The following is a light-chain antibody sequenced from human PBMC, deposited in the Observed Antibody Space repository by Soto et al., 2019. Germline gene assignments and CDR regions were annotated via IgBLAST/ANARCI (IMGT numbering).Light chain of an antibody. J-gene: IGLJ2*01. Sequence: QSVLTQPPSASGSPGQSVALSCTGTSSDIGAYKFVSWYQQHPGKAPRLILYEVSRRPSGVPDRFSGSKSGNTASLTVSGLLADDEADYYCSLYAGTNSVVFGGGTKLTVL. V-gene: IGLV2-8*01. CDR1: SSDIGAYKF. CDR3: SLYAGTNSVV. CDR2: EVS.